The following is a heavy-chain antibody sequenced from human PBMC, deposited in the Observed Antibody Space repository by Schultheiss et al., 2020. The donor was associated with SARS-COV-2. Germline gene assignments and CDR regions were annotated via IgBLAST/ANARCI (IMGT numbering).Heavy chain of an antibody. D-gene: IGHD2-15*01. CDR3: ASFGLYCSGGSCPDY. J-gene: IGHJ4*02. Sequence: GGSLRLSCAASGFTFSSYSMNWVRQAPGKGLEWVSYISSSSSTIYYADSVKGRFTISRDNSKNTLYLQMNSLRAEDTAVYYCASFGLYCSGGSCPDYWGQGTLVTVSS. V-gene: IGHV3-48*01. CDR1: GFTFSSYS. CDR2: ISSSSSTI.